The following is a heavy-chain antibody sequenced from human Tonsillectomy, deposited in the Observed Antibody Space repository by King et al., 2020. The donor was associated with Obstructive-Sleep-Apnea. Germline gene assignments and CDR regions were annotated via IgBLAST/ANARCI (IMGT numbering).Heavy chain of an antibody. J-gene: IGHJ6*02. CDR1: GGSISSYY. CDR3: ARSTYYYYGMDV. CDR2: IYYSGST. Sequence: QLQESGPGLVKPSETLSLTCTVSGGSISSYYWSWIRQPPGKGLEWIGYIYYSGSTNYNPSLKGRVTISVDTSKNPFSLKLSSVTAADTAVYYCARSTYYYYGMDVWGQGTTVTVSS. V-gene: IGHV4-59*08.